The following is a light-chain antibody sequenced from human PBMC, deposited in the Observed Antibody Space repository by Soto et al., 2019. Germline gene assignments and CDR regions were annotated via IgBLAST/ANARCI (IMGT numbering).Light chain of an antibody. CDR1: SSNIGSNY. CDR3: AAWDDSLSGFWV. J-gene: IGLJ3*02. Sequence: QSVLTQPPSASGTPGQRVTISCSGSSSNIGSNYVYWYQQLPGTAPKLLIYKNNQRPSGVPDRFSCSKSGTSASLAISGLRSEDEAAYYCAAWDDSLSGFWVFGGGTKLTVL. CDR2: KNN. V-gene: IGLV1-47*01.